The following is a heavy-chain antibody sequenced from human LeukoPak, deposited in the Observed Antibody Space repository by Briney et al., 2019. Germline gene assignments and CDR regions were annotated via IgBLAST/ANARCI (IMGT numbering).Heavy chain of an antibody. CDR1: GFTVSNNY. D-gene: IGHD3-22*01. V-gene: IGHV3-53*04. CDR2: IYGGGST. J-gene: IGHJ4*02. CDR3: ANSLTSYSSGYYFDY. Sequence: GGSLRLSCVVSGFTVSNNYMKWVRQAPGKGLEWVSTIYGGGSTYYADSVRGRFTISRHNSKNTLYLQMDSLRAEDTAVYYCANSLTSYSSGYYFDYWGQGTLVTVSS.